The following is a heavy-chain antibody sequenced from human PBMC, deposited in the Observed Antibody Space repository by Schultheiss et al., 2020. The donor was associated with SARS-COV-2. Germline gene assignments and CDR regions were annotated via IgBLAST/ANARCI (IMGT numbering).Heavy chain of an antibody. J-gene: IGHJ4*02. CDR1: GYTFTGYY. CDR3: AMGNVGGNTGGYY. CDR2: INPNSGGT. V-gene: IGHV1-2*02. Sequence: ASVKVSCKASGYTFTGYYMHWVRQAPGQGLEWMGWINPNSGGTNYAQKLQGRVTMTTDTSTSTAYMELRSLRSDDTAVYYCAMGNVGGNTGGYYWGQGTLXTVSS. D-gene: IGHD4-23*01.